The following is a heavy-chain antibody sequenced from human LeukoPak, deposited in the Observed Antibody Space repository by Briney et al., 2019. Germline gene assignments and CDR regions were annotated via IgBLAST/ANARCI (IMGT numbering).Heavy chain of an antibody. Sequence: GGSLRLSCAASGFTLSNYAMNWVRQAPGKGLEWVSHVIGSSGSTDYADSVKGRFTISRDNSKNTLYLEMNSLRAEDTAIYYGAKGGYDYIEIGYFDYWGQGTLVTVSS. CDR2: VIGSSGST. CDR1: GFTLSNYA. D-gene: IGHD5-12*01. CDR3: AKGGYDYIEIGYFDY. J-gene: IGHJ4*02. V-gene: IGHV3-23*01.